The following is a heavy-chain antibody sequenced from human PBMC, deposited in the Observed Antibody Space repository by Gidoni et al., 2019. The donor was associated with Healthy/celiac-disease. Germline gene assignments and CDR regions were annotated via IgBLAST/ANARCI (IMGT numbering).Heavy chain of an antibody. Sequence: GGVVQPGRSLRLSCAASGFTFSSYGMHWVRQAPGKGLEWVAVIWYDGSNKYYADSVKGRFTISRDNSKNTLYLQMNSLRAEDTAVYYCARDPISSLGVFDIWGQGTMVTVSS. V-gene: IGHV3-33*01. CDR2: IWYDGSNK. CDR3: ARDPISSLGVFDI. D-gene: IGHD2-2*01. J-gene: IGHJ3*02. CDR1: GFTFSSYG.